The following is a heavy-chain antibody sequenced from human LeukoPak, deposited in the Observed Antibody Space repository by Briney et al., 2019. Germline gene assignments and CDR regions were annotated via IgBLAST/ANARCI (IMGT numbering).Heavy chain of an antibody. V-gene: IGHV5-51*01. Sequence: PGESLQISCQGSGSPLTNYWIGWVRQMPGKGLEWMGIIYPGDSDTRYSPCFQGQVTISADKSISTAYLQWSSLKASDTAMYYCARSPWFGEFQGNWFDPWGQGTLVTVSS. CDR3: ARSPWFGEFQGNWFDP. CDR2: IYPGDSDT. CDR1: GSPLTNYW. D-gene: IGHD3-10*01. J-gene: IGHJ5*02.